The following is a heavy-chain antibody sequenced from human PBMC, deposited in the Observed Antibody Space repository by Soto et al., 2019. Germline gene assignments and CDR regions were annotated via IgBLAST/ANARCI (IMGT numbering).Heavy chain of an antibody. D-gene: IGHD2-2*01. J-gene: IGHJ4*02. CDR3: ARDIGSYAYAEGY. Sequence: SETLSLTCSVSGGSINSYWWSWIRQPAGKGLEWIGRVYSSGTTDYNPSLNSRATMSVETSKNQFSLKLTSVTAADTAVYYCARDIGSYAYAEGYWGQGIQVTVSS. CDR2: VYSSGTT. CDR1: GGSINSYW. V-gene: IGHV4-4*07.